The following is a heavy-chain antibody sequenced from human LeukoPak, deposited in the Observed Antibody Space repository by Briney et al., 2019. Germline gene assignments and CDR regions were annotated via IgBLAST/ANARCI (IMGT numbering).Heavy chain of an antibody. CDR2: ISPSRTYI. D-gene: IGHD3-16*01. CDR3: ARDFTGGEYFDS. CDR1: GFTFSSFK. J-gene: IGHJ4*02. Sequence: GGSLTLSCAASGFTFSSFKMTWVRQAPGKGLEWVASISPSRTYIYYGDSLKGRVTVSRDNAKSLLFLHMSSLRPDDTAVYYCARDFTGGEYFDSWGQGALVSVSS. V-gene: IGHV3-21*06.